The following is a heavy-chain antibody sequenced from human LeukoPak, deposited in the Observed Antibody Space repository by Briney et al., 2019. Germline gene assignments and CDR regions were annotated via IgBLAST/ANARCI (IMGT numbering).Heavy chain of an antibody. CDR3: ARDLYCGGNCYPYYLDN. CDR1: GFSFSRHW. V-gene: IGHV3-74*01. Sequence: GGSLRLSCAASGFSFSRHWMHWVRQNPGRGLVWLSVISSDGSRAIYADSVKGRFTISRDNAKNTLSLQMNSLRAEDTAIYFCARDLYCGGNCYPYYLDNWGQGSLVTVSS. J-gene: IGHJ4*02. D-gene: IGHD2-21*02. CDR2: ISSDGSRA.